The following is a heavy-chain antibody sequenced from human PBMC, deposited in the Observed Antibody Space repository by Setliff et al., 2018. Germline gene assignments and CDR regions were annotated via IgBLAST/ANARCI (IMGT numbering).Heavy chain of an antibody. CDR3: ARALSGSSRIYYFDY. Sequence: SETLSLTCTVSGGSISNYYWSWIRQPPGKGLEWIGYIYHTGTTYSNASLASRLTISVDTAKNQFSLKLSSVTAADTAVYYCARALSGSSRIYYFDYWGQGTLVTVSS. CDR2: IYHTGTT. CDR1: GGSISNYY. D-gene: IGHD1-26*01. V-gene: IGHV4-59*12. J-gene: IGHJ4*02.